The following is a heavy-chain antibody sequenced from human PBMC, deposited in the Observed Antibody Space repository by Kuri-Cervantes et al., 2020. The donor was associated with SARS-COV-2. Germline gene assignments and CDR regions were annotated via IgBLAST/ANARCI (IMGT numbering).Heavy chain of an antibody. CDR3: ARWDGFALDL. Sequence: GESLKISCKGSGYSFSTSWMHWVRQMPGKGLEWMGRIDPSDSYTDYRPSLQGHVTISVDRSINTAYMQWSDLKSSGTAVYFCARWDGFALDLWGQGTLVTVSS. CDR1: GYSFSTSW. V-gene: IGHV5-10-1*01. CDR2: IDPSDSYT. D-gene: IGHD5-24*01. J-gene: IGHJ5*02.